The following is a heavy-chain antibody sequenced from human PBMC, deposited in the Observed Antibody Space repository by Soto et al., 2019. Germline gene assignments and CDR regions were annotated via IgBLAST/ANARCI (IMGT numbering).Heavy chain of an antibody. CDR2: IYPGDHET. CDR3: ARSPRSSPYFDF. CDR1: GYTFSNFW. J-gene: IGHJ4*02. V-gene: IGHV5-51*01. Sequence: GECLKISCQCSGYTFSNFWIGWVRQLPGQGLEWMGIIYPGDHETRYSPSFLGKVTISAETSINTAYLQWSSLEASDSAFYFCARSPRSSPYFDFWGQGALVTVSS. D-gene: IGHD6-13*01.